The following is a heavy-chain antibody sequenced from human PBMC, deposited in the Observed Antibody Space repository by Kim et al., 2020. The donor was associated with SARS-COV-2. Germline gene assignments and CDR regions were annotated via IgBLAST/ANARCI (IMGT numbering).Heavy chain of an antibody. D-gene: IGHD2-2*01. Sequence: GGSLRLSCAASGFTFSSYEMNWVRQAPGKGLEWVSYISSSGSTIYYADSVKGRFTISRDNAKNSLYLQMHSLRAEDTAVYYCARGRTHDYYGMDVWGQGTTVTVSS. V-gene: IGHV3-48*03. J-gene: IGHJ6*02. CDR1: GFTFSSYE. CDR3: ARGRTHDYYGMDV. CDR2: ISSSGSTI.